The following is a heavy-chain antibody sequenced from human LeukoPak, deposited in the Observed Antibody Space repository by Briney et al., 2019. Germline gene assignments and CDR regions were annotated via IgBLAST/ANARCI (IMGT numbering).Heavy chain of an antibody. CDR3: ARPAAPTRYSSGWYASKIYYYYMDV. J-gene: IGHJ6*03. Sequence: PGGSLRLSCAASGFTFDDYGMSWVRQAPGKGLEWVSGINWNGGSTGYADSVKGRFTISRDNAKNSLYLQMNSLRAEDTALYYCARPAAPTRYSSGWYASKIYYYYMDVWGKGTTVTVSS. V-gene: IGHV3-20*04. CDR2: INWNGGST. D-gene: IGHD6-19*01. CDR1: GFTFDDYG.